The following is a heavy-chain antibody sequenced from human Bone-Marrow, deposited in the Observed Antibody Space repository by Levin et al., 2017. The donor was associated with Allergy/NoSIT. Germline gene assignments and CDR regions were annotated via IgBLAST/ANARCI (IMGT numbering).Heavy chain of an antibody. Sequence: PGGSLRLSCSASGFTFSSYTMHWVRQAPGKGLQYVSTISSNGGSTYYADSVKGRFTISRDNSKNTLYLQMSSLRGEDTAVYYCVKLDYGDYTRTSYYYGMDVWGQGTTVTVSS. CDR1: GFTFSSYT. V-gene: IGHV3-64D*06. CDR2: ISSNGGST. D-gene: IGHD4-17*01. CDR3: VKLDYGDYTRTSYYYGMDV. J-gene: IGHJ6*02.